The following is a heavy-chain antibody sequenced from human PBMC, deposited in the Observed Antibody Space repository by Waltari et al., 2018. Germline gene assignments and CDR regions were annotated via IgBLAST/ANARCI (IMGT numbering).Heavy chain of an antibody. J-gene: IGHJ3*02. CDR3: ARDQWFAFDI. CDR1: GFTLSSHW. D-gene: IGHD3-22*01. CDR2: IKKDGSEE. V-gene: IGHV3-7*01. Sequence: EVQLVESGGGLVQPGGSLRLSCAASGFTLSSHWMSWVRQAPGKGLEWVANIKKDGSEEYYVDSVRGRFTISRDNAKNSLYLQMNSLRPEDTAVYYCARDQWFAFDIWGQGTMVTVSS.